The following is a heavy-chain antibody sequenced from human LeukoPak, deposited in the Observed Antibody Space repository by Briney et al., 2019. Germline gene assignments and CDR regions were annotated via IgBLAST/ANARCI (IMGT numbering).Heavy chain of an antibody. Sequence: GGSLRLSCTASGFAFSSYTMTWVRQAPGKGLEWVSSISDTGYYTYYAKSMKGRFTISRDNSKNTLYLQMNSLRAEDTAVYYCAKKGYYDGSGYYMYYFDHWGQGTLVTVSS. CDR3: AKKGYYDGSGYYMYYFDH. D-gene: IGHD3-22*01. CDR1: GFAFSSYT. CDR2: ISDTGYYT. J-gene: IGHJ4*02. V-gene: IGHV3-23*01.